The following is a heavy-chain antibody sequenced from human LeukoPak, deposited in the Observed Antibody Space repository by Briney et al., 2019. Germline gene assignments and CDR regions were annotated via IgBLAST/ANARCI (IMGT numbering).Heavy chain of an antibody. CDR2: INHSGST. CDR3: ARARVGALDY. V-gene: IGHV4-34*01. D-gene: IGHD1-26*01. CDR1: GGSFSGYY. J-gene: IGHJ4*02. Sequence: PSETLSLTCAVYGGSFSGYYWSWIRQPPGKGLEWIGEINHSGSTNYNPSLKSRVTISVDTSKSQFSLKLSSVTAADTAVYYCARARVGALDYWGQGTLVTVSS.